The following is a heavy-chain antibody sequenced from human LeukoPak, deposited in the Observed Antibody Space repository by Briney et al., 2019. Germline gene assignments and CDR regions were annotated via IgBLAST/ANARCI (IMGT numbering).Heavy chain of an antibody. D-gene: IGHD4-17*01. J-gene: IGHJ3*02. V-gene: IGHV4-34*01. CDR3: ASDDYGDLVNAFDI. Sequence: PSETLSLTCAVYGGSFSGYYRSWIRQPPTKGLEWIGEINHSGSTNYNPSLKSRVTISLDTSKNHFSLKLTSVTAADTAVYYCASDDYGDLVNAFDIWGQGTMVTVSS. CDR1: GGSFSGYY. CDR2: INHSGST.